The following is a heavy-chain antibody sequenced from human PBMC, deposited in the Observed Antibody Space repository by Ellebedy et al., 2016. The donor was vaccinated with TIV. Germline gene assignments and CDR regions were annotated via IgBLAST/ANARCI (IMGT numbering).Heavy chain of an antibody. V-gene: IGHV1-69*13. CDR3: ARTENLTITMIVVGHYYYGMDV. CDR2: IIPIFGTA. D-gene: IGHD3-22*01. Sequence: ASVKVSCKASGGTFSSYAISWVRQAPGQGLEWMGGIIPIFGTANYAQKFQGRVTITADESTSTAYMELSSLRSEDTAVYYCARTENLTITMIVVGHYYYGMDVWGQGTTVTVSS. CDR1: GGTFSSYA. J-gene: IGHJ6*02.